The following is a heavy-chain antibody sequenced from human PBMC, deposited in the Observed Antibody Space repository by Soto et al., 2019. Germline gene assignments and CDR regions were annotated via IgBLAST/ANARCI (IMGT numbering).Heavy chain of an antibody. CDR2: IYYSGST. CDR3: ARVTGTSILEYYFDY. J-gene: IGHJ4*02. V-gene: IGHV4-31*03. CDR1: GGSISSGGYY. D-gene: IGHD1-7*01. Sequence: SETLSLTCTVSGGSISSGGYYWSWIRQHPGKGLEWIGYIYYSGSTYYNPSLKSRVTISVDTSKNQFSLKLSSVTAADTAVYYCARVTGTSILEYYFDYWGQGTLVTVSS.